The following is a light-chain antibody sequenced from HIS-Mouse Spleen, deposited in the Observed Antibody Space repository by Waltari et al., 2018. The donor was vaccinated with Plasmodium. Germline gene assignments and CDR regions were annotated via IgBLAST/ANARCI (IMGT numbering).Light chain of an antibody. CDR1: SSDVGGYNY. J-gene: IGLJ2*01. CDR3: SSYAGSNNLV. CDR2: EVS. Sequence: QSALTQPPSASGSPGQSVTISCTGTSSDVGGYNYVSWYQQHPGKAPKLMFYEVSKPPSGVPDRCSGSKSGNTASLTVSGLQAEDEADYYCSSYAGSNNLVFGGGTKLTVL. V-gene: IGLV2-8*01.